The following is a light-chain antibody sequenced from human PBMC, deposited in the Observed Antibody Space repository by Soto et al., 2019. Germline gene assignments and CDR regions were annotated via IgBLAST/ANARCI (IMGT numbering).Light chain of an antibody. CDR2: DAS. V-gene: IGKV1-5*02. J-gene: IGKJ2*01. CDR3: QETNYYF. CDR1: QSVNEW. Sequence: DIPLTQSPSTLSASIAEGVTIICRASQSVNEWVAWYHVRPGEAPKLLIYDASKLEIGVPSRFSGAGSGTEFTLTIVRLQPEDVGTYYCQETNYYFFGPGTKVDI.